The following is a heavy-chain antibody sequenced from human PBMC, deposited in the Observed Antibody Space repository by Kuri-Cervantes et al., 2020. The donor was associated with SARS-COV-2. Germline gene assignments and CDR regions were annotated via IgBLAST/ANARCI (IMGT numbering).Heavy chain of an antibody. CDR3: ARTKTTANTFDY. V-gene: IGHV3-30-3*01. J-gene: IGHJ4*02. CDR1: GLTFSSYA. D-gene: IGHD4-11*01. Sequence: GESLKISCAASGLTFSSYAMSWVRQAPGKGLEWVALISSDGSNKYYADSVKGRFTISRDNAKKSLNLQMNSLRAEDTGVYFCARTKTTANTFDYWGQGTLVTVSS. CDR2: ISSDGSNK.